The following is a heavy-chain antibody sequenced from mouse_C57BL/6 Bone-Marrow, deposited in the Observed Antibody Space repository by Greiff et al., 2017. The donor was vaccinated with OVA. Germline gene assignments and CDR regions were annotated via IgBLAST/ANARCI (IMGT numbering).Heavy chain of an antibody. CDR2: IYPGDGDT. D-gene: IGHD2-2*01. J-gene: IGHJ4*01. CDR3: ARITGYDEGYYAMDY. V-gene: IGHV1-80*01. Sequence: VKLVESGAELVKPGASVKISCKASGYAFSSYWMNWVKQRPGKGLEWIGQIYPGDGDTNYNGKFKGKATLTADKSSSTAYMQLSSLTSEDSAVYFCARITGYDEGYYAMDYWGQGTTVTVSS. CDR1: GYAFSSYW.